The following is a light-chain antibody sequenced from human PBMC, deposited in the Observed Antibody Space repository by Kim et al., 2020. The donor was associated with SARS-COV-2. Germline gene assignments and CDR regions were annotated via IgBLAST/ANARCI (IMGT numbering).Light chain of an antibody. CDR2: WSS. Sequence: AVSLGERATIKCKSSQSVSNKLVGYQQNPGQPPKLLIRWSSDRESGVPDRFSGSGSGTDFTLTISSLQAEDVAVYYCQQYHNLPYTFGQGTKLEI. V-gene: IGKV4-1*01. CDR1: QSVSNK. J-gene: IGKJ2*01. CDR3: QQYHNLPYT.